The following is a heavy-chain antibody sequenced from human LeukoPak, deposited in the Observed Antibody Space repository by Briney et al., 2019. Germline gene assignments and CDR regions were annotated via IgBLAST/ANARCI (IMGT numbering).Heavy chain of an antibody. Sequence: SETLSLTCTVSGGSISSYYWSWIRQPAGKGLEWIGRIYTSGSTNYNPSLKSRVTISVDTSKNQVSLKLTSVTAADTAVYYCARLRLGAAANGVDYFYYMDVWAKGPRSPSP. CDR3: ARLRLGAAANGVDYFYYMDV. CDR1: GGSISSYY. J-gene: IGHJ6*03. D-gene: IGHD2-8*01. V-gene: IGHV4-4*07. CDR2: IYTSGST.